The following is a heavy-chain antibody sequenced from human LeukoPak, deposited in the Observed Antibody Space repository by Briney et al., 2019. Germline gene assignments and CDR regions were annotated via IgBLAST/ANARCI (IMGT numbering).Heavy chain of an antibody. CDR3: ARAGPIAADLFDY. V-gene: IGHV1-8*03. CDR1: GYTFTSYD. CDR2: MNPNSGNT. Sequence: ASVKVSCKASGYTFTSYDINWVRQATGQGLEWMGWMNPNSGNTGYAQKFQGRVTITRNTSISTAYMELSSLRSEDTAVCYCARAGPIAADLFDYWGQGTLVTVSS. J-gene: IGHJ4*02. D-gene: IGHD6-13*01.